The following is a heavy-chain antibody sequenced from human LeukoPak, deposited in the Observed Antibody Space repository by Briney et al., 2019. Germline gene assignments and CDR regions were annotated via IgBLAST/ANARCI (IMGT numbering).Heavy chain of an antibody. Sequence: PGESLRLSCPASGFTFRSHTINWVRQAPGKGLEWVSSISSNGYYIYYADSVKGRFTISRDNAKNSLYLQMDSLRAEDTAMYYCAREGGTYSSNLDYFDYWGQGTLVTVSS. CDR3: AREGGTYSSNLDYFDY. J-gene: IGHJ4*02. CDR1: GFTFRSHT. D-gene: IGHD6-13*01. V-gene: IGHV3-21*01. CDR2: ISSNGYYI.